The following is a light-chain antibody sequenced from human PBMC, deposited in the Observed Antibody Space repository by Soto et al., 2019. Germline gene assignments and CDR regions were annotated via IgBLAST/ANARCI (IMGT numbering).Light chain of an antibody. J-gene: IGKJ5*01. CDR3: QQYGSSPAT. CDR2: GAS. V-gene: IGKV3-20*01. Sequence: EIVLTQSPGTLSLSPGERATLSCRASQSVSSSYLVWHQQKPGQAPRLLIQGASSRATGIPDRFSGSGSGTDFTLTINRLEPEDFAVYYCQQYGSSPATFGQGTRLEIK. CDR1: QSVSSSY.